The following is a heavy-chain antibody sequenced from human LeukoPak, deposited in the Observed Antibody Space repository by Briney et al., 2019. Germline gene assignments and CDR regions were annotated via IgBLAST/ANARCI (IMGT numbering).Heavy chain of an antibody. V-gene: IGHV3-43*02. J-gene: IGHJ4*02. CDR3: VKGRLVAVDDFDY. Sequence: GGSLTLSCAPSGLPLDDYAMHGVRQAPGRGREGVSLSSGDGGIIYYADSVKGRFTVSRDNSKNSLYLQMSSLRTEDSGFYHCVKGRLVAVDDFDYWGEGGLVTVSS. CDR2: SSGDGGII. CDR1: GLPLDDYA. D-gene: IGHD6-19*01.